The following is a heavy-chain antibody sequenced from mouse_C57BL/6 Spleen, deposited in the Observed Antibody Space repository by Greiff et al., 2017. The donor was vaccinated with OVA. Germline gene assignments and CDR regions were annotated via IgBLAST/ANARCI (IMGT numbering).Heavy chain of an antibody. J-gene: IGHJ4*01. CDR2: ISDGGSYT. CDR3: AREKGPRSYDAMDY. CDR1: GFTFSSYA. V-gene: IGHV5-4*01. Sequence: DVHLVESGGGLVKPGGSLKLSCAASGFTFSSYAMSWVRQTPEKRLEWVATISDGGSYTYYPDNVKGRFTISRDNAKNNLYLQMSHLKSEDTAMYYCAREKGPRSYDAMDYWGQGTSVTVSS. D-gene: IGHD1-1*01.